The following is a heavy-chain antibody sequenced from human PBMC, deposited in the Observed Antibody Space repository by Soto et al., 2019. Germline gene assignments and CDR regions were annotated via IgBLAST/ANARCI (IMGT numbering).Heavy chain of an antibody. Sequence: SETLSLTCTVSGGSISSYYWSWIRQPPGKRLEWIGYIYYSGSTNYNPSLESRVTISVDTSKNQFSLKLSSVTAADTAVYFCARGVLYWGQGTLVTVSS. V-gene: IGHV4-59*12. CDR2: IYYSGST. CDR3: ARGVLY. J-gene: IGHJ4*02. D-gene: IGHD1-1*01. CDR1: GGSISSYY.